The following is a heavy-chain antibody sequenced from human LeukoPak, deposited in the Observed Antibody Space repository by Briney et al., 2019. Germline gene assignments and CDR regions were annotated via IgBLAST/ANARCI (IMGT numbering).Heavy chain of an antibody. CDR2: IYHGGST. D-gene: IGHD2-21*02. Sequence: PSETLFLTCTVSGYSISSGYYWGWIRQSPGKGLEWIGSIYHGGSTYYNPSLRSRVIVSVDTSKNHFSLKMSSVTAADTAVYYCARDLASCAGDCYSDGFDYWGQGALVTVSS. V-gene: IGHV4-38-2*02. J-gene: IGHJ4*02. CDR3: ARDLASCAGDCYSDGFDY. CDR1: GYSISSGYY.